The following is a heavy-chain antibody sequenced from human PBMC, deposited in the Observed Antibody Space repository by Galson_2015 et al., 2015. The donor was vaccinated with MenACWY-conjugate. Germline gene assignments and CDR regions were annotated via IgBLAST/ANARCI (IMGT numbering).Heavy chain of an antibody. Sequence: QSGAEVKKPGESLRISCKGSGYSFTSYWISWVRQMPGKGLEWMGRIDPSDSYTNYSPSFQGHVTISADKSISTAYLQWSSLKASDTAMYYCARTILSGSGKDQYYFDYWGQGTLVTVSS. CDR2: IDPSDSYT. V-gene: IGHV5-10-1*01. J-gene: IGHJ4*02. CDR3: ARTILSGSGKDQYYFDY. D-gene: IGHD3-10*01. CDR1: GYSFTSYW.